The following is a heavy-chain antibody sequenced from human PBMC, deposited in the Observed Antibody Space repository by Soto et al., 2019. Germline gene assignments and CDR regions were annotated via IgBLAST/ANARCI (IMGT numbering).Heavy chain of an antibody. CDR3: ASSQKGYNWNYFDH. CDR2: VFYTGFT. D-gene: IGHD1-20*01. J-gene: IGHJ4*02. Sequence: PSETLSLTCAVSGGAISGSYYYWGWLRQSPGRGPEWIGSVFYTGFTSYNPSLESRVSVSVDTSKNQFSLKVSAVTAADTAVYYCASSQKGYNWNYFDHWGQGALVTVSS. CDR1: GGAISGSYYY. V-gene: IGHV4-39*01.